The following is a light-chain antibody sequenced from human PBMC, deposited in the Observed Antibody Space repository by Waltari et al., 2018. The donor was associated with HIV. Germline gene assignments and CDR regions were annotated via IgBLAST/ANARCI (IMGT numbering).Light chain of an antibody. CDR3: CSYAGTLV. J-gene: IGLJ3*02. Sequence: QSALPQPASVSGSPGQSFTISCTGTNSYIGRYNLVSWYQQFPGKAPKLLIYDVNKRPSGVSNRFSGSKSGNTASLTISGLQAEDEADYYCCSYAGTLVFGGGTRLTVL. V-gene: IGLV2-23*02. CDR2: DVN. CDR1: NSYIGRYNL.